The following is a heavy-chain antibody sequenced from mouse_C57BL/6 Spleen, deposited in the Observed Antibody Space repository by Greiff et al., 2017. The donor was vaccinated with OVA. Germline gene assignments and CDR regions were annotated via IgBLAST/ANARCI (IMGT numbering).Heavy chain of an antibody. CDR1: GYTFTSYW. Sequence: VQLQQPGAELVRPGSSVKLSCKASGYTFTSYWMHWVKQRPIQGLEWIGNIDPSDSETHYNQTFKDKATLTVDKSSSTAYMQLSSLTSEDSAVYYCAKEKIYDGYSDYCDYWGQGTTLTVSS. V-gene: IGHV1-52*01. CDR3: AKEKIYDGYSDYCDY. J-gene: IGHJ2*01. CDR2: IDPSDSET. D-gene: IGHD2-3*01.